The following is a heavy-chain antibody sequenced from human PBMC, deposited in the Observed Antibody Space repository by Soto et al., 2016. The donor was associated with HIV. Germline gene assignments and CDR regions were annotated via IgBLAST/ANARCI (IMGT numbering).Heavy chain of an antibody. CDR2: INSDGSST. Sequence: EVQLVESGGGLVQPGGSPRLSCAASGFTFSSYWMHWVRQAPGKGLVWVSLINSDGSSTSYADSVKGRFTISRDNAKNTLYLQMNSLRAEDTAVYYCASGGVPYIWGSYRHDYWGQGTLVTVSS. D-gene: IGHD3-16*02. CDR3: ASGGVPYIWGSYRHDY. CDR1: GFTFSSYW. V-gene: IGHV3-74*01. J-gene: IGHJ4*02.